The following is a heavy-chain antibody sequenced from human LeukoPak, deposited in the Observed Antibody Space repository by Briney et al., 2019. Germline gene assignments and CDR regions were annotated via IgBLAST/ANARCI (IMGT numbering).Heavy chain of an antibody. CDR1: GFTSSDYY. D-gene: IGHD2-15*01. V-gene: IGHV3-11*04. CDR3: ARDDPSAATTFDI. J-gene: IGHJ3*02. CDR2: ISSSGSTI. Sequence: GGSLRLSCAASGFTSSDYYMNWIRQAPGKGLEWVSYISSSGSTIYYADSVKGRFTISRDNAKNSLYLQMNSLRAEDTAVYFCARDDPSAATTFDIWGQGTMVTVSS.